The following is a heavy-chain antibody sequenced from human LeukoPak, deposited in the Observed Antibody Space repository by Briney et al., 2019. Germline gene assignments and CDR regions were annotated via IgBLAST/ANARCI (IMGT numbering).Heavy chain of an antibody. CDR2: IYYSGST. CDR1: GGSISSSSYY. J-gene: IGHJ4*02. D-gene: IGHD3-22*01. Sequence: SETLSLTCTVSGGSISSSSYYWGWIRQPPGKGLEWIGSIYYSGSTYYNPSLKSRVTISVDTSKNQFSLKLGSVTAADTAVYYCARQGGDYYDSSGLPVDWGQGTLVTVSS. V-gene: IGHV4-39*01. CDR3: ARQGGDYYDSSGLPVD.